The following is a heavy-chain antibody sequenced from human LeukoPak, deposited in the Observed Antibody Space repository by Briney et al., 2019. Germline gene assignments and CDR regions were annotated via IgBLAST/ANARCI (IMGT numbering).Heavy chain of an antibody. CDR3: AKGGFGSPYYFDY. CDR2: ISNDGSAT. V-gene: IGHV3-74*01. CDR1: GFTFTSHW. D-gene: IGHD3-10*01. Sequence: GGSLRLSCAASGFTFTSHWMHWVRQDSGRGLVWVSRISNDGSATSYADSVKGRFTISRDNAKNTLYLQMNSLRAEDTAVYYCAKGGFGSPYYFDYWGQGTLVTVSS. J-gene: IGHJ4*02.